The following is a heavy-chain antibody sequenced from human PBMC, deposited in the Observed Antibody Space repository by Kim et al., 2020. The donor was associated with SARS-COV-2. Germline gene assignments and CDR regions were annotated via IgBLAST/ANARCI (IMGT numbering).Heavy chain of an antibody. V-gene: IGHV3-66*01. J-gene: IGHJ4*02. CDR2: IYSGGAT. CDR1: GFTVSNYY. Sequence: GGSLRLSCAAFGFTVSNYYIRWVRQAPGKGPEWVSVIYSGGATHYGDSVKGRFTISRDNSQNTVYLQMNNLRTDDTAVYYCGRDRGDFWVQGTLVTVSS. CDR3: GRDRGDF. D-gene: IGHD3-10*01.